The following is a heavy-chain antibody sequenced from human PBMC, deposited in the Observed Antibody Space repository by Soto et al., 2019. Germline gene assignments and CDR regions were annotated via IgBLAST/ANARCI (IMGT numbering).Heavy chain of an antibody. Sequence: EVQLVESGGGLVKPGGSLRLSCAASGFTFSSYSMNWVRQAPGQGLEWVSSISSSSRYIYYADSVKGRFTISRDHAKNSIDLQVNGLRAEDTAVYYCESIGSGITGTTSRDGGQGTLVTVSS. D-gene: IGHD1-7*01. CDR1: GFTFSSYS. V-gene: IGHV3-21*01. J-gene: IGHJ4*02. CDR3: ESIGSGITGTTSRD. CDR2: ISSSSRYI.